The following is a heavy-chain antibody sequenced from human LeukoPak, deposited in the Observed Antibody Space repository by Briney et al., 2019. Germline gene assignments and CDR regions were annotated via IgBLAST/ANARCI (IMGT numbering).Heavy chain of an antibody. J-gene: IGHJ5*02. V-gene: IGHV4-61*01. D-gene: IGHD3-3*01. Sequence: PSETLSLTCAVSGYSISSGYYWGWIRQPPGKGLEWIGYIYYSGSTNYNPSLKSRVTISVDTSKNQFSLKLSSVTAADTAVYYCARADAANYDFWSGYRGFDPWGQGTLVTVSS. CDR1: GYSISSGYY. CDR2: IYYSGST. CDR3: ARADAANYDFWSGYRGFDP.